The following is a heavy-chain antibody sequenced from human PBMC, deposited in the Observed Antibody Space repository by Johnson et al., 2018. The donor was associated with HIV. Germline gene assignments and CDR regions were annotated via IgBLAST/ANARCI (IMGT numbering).Heavy chain of an antibody. CDR3: AVTVHSSGWYGGDAPDAFDI. Sequence: EVQLVESGGALVQPGGSLRLSCTASGFIFRTYWMSWVRQAPGKGLEWVANIKQDGSEKYYVDSVKGRFTISKDNAKNSLYLQMNSLRAEDTALYYCAVTVHSSGWYGGDAPDAFDIWGQGTMVTVSS. D-gene: IGHD6-19*01. V-gene: IGHV3-7*01. J-gene: IGHJ3*02. CDR1: GFIFRTYW. CDR2: IKQDGSEK.